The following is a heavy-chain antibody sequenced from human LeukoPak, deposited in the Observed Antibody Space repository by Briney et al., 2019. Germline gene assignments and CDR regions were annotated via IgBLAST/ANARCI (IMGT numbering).Heavy chain of an antibody. Sequence: APVKVSCKVSGYTLTELSMHWVRQAPGKGLEWVGGFDPEDGETIYAQKFQGRVTMTEDTSTDTAYMELSSLRSEDTAVYYCATDHFNYYDSSGFDGFDYWGQGTLVTVSS. CDR2: FDPEDGET. CDR1: GYTLTELS. J-gene: IGHJ4*02. D-gene: IGHD3-22*01. V-gene: IGHV1-24*01. CDR3: ATDHFNYYDSSGFDGFDY.